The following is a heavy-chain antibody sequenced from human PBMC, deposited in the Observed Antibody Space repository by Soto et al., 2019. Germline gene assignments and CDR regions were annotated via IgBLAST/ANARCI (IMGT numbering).Heavy chain of an antibody. J-gene: IGHJ4*02. Sequence: ASVKVSCKASGYTFTSYGISWVRQAPGQGHERMGWISAYNGNTNYAQKLQGRVTMTTDTSTCSAYLELRILRSDDTAVSYRSPDSFPSAPTGWLVHGGQEALLTVSS. CDR3: SPDSFPSAPTGWLVH. V-gene: IGHV1-18*01. D-gene: IGHD3-22*01. CDR2: ISAYNGNT. CDR1: GYTFTSYG.